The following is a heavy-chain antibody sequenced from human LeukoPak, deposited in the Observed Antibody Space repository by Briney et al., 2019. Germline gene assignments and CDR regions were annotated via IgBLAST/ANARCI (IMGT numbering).Heavy chain of an antibody. Sequence: GRSLRLSCAASGFTFSSYSMNWVRQAPGKGLEWVSSISSSSSYIYYADSVKGRFTISRDNAKNSLYLQMNSLRAEDTALYYCARDLCSGGSCYLDYWGQGTLVTVSS. J-gene: IGHJ4*02. V-gene: IGHV3-21*01. CDR3: ARDLCSGGSCYLDY. CDR2: ISSSSSYI. D-gene: IGHD2-15*01. CDR1: GFTFSSYS.